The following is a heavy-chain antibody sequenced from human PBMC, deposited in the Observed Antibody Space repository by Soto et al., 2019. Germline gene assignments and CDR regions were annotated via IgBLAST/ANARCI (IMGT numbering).Heavy chain of an antibody. CDR1: AGSITSRGYY. Sequence: PSETLSLTCSVSAGSITSRGYYWSWIRQHPGGGLEWIGNIYSNGTVFYTPSLKRRLTIMIDTSRRQFSLRLTSLTSADTAVYYCSRGSDTTGYWVDPWGRGILVTVSS. J-gene: IGHJ5*02. V-gene: IGHV4-31*03. D-gene: IGHD3-22*01. CDR3: SRGSDTTGYWVDP. CDR2: IYSNGTV.